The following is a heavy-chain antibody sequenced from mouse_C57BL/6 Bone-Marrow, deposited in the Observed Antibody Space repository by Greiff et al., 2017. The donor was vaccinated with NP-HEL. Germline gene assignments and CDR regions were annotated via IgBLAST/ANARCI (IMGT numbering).Heavy chain of an antibody. V-gene: IGHV1-69*01. CDR1: GYTFTSYW. CDR3: ANQGVITTYYFDY. J-gene: IGHJ2*01. CDR2: IDPSDSYT. Sequence: QVQLQQPGAELVMPGASVKLSCKASGYTFTSYWMHWVKQRPGQGLEWIGEIDPSDSYTNYNQKFKGKSTLTVDKSSSTAYMQLSSLTSEDSAVYYCANQGVITTYYFDYWGQGTTLTVSS. D-gene: IGHD1-1*01.